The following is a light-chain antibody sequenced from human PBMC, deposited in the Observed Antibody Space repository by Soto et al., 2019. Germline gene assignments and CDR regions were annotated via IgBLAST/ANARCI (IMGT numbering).Light chain of an antibody. CDR2: DVT. CDR3: TSYTFGATLL. V-gene: IGLV2-14*03. CDR1: SSDVGNYNY. Sequence: QSALTQPASVSGSPGQSITIPCTGTSSDVGNYNYVSWYQQHPGQVPQLMIYDVTNRPSGVSDRFSGSKSGNTASLTISGLRTEDEANYYCTSYTFGATLLFGGGTKLTVL. J-gene: IGLJ3*02.